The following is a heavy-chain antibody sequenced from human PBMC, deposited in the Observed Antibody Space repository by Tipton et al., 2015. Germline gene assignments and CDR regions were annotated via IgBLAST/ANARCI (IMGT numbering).Heavy chain of an antibody. CDR1: GGSITNEHW. CDR2: ISHSGNT. D-gene: IGHD3-9*01. Sequence: LRLSCTVSGGSITNEHWWSWVRQPPGKGLEWIGSISHSGNTYYNPSLKSRVTMSRDTSKNQFSLKLTSVTAADTAVYYCACQDYDSLTRDYQTVDYWGQGTLVTVSS. V-gene: IGHV4-38-2*02. J-gene: IGHJ4*02. CDR3: ACQDYDSLTRDYQTVDY.